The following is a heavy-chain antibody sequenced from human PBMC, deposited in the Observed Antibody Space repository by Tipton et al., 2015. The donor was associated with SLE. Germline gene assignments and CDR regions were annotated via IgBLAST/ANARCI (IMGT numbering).Heavy chain of an antibody. Sequence: TLSLTCTVSGGSISSYYWSWIRQPPGKGLEWIGYIYYSGSTNYNPSLKGRVTISVDTSKNQFSLKLSSVTAADTAVYYCARWAGPTVNFDYWGQGTLVTVSS. J-gene: IGHJ4*02. CDR3: ARWAGPTVNFDY. CDR2: IYYSGST. D-gene: IGHD4-11*01. V-gene: IGHV4-59*01. CDR1: GGSISSYY.